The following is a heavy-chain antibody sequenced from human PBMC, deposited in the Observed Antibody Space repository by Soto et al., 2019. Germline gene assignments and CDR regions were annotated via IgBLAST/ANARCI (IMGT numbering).Heavy chain of an antibody. V-gene: IGHV1-69*06. D-gene: IGHD2-15*01. J-gene: IGHJ4*02. CDR1: GGTFSSYA. CDR2: IIPIFGTA. Sequence: GASVKVSCKASGGTFSSYAISWVRRAPGQGLEWMGGIIPIFGTANYAQKFQGRVTITADKSTSTAYMELSSLRSEDTAVYYCADLQGCSGGSCYSWGQGTLVTVSS. CDR3: ADLQGCSGGSCYS.